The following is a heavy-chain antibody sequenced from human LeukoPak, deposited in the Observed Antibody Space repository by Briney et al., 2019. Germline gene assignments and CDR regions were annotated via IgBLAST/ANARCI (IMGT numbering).Heavy chain of an antibody. D-gene: IGHD4-17*01. CDR1: GFTFSDYY. V-gene: IGHV3-11*04. J-gene: IGHJ6*02. CDR2: ISSISTSTI. Sequence: GGSLRLSCAASGFTFSDYYMSWIRQSPGKGLEGISYISSISTSTIYYADSVKSPFTISRDNAKNSLYLQMNSLRAEDTAVYYCVRDGYGDYQSYYGMDVWGQGTTVTVSS. CDR3: VRDGYGDYQSYYGMDV.